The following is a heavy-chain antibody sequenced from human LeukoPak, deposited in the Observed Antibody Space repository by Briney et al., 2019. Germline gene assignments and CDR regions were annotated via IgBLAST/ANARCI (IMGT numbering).Heavy chain of an antibody. V-gene: IGHV3-30*04. CDR2: ISYDGRNK. Sequence: GRSVRLSCAACGFTFNNYAMHCVRQAPGKGREWVALISYDGRNKYYADSVKGRFTISRDNSKNTLSLQMNSLRTEDTDVYYCARSPSGYSSSWGQGTLVTVSS. J-gene: IGHJ4*02. D-gene: IGHD6-13*01. CDR3: ARSPSGYSSS. CDR1: GFTFNNYA.